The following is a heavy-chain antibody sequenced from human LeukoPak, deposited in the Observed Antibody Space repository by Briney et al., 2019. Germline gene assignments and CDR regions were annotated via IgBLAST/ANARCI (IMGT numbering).Heavy chain of an antibody. V-gene: IGHV1-18*04. CDR3: ARDWYSSGWYGGTDAFDI. CDR2: ISAYNGNT. Sequence: ASVKVSCKASGYTFSDYYIHWVRQAPGQGLEWMGWISAYNGNTNYAQKLQGRVTMTTDTSTSTAYMELRSLRSDDTAVYYCARDWYSSGWYGGTDAFDIWGQGTMVTVSS. J-gene: IGHJ3*02. CDR1: GYTFSDYY. D-gene: IGHD6-19*01.